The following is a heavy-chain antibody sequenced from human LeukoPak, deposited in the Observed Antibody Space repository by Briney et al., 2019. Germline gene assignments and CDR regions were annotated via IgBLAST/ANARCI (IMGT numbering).Heavy chain of an antibody. CDR2: ISSSSSYI. D-gene: IGHD6-19*01. V-gene: IGHV3-21*01. Sequence: PGGSLRLSCAASGFTFSSYSMNWVRQAPGKGLEWVSSISSSSSYIYYADSVKGRFTISRDNVKNSLYLQMNSLRAEDTAVYYCARVFGYSSGWFYFDYWGQGPLVTVSS. J-gene: IGHJ4*02. CDR3: ARVFGYSSGWFYFDY. CDR1: GFTFSSYS.